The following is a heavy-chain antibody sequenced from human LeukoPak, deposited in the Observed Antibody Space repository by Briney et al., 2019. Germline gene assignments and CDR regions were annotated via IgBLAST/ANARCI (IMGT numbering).Heavy chain of an antibody. CDR2: IWSDGTNQ. V-gene: IGHV3-33*06. CDR1: QFTFSHYG. J-gene: IGHJ4*02. Sequence: GGSLRLSCVASQFTFSHYGMHWVRQAPGKGLEWVAVIWSDGTNQYYADSVKGRFTISRDNSHNTVYLQMSSLRAEDTAVYFCAKDAQRGFDYSNSLENLGLGTLVTVSS. D-gene: IGHD4-11*01. CDR3: AKDAQRGFDYSNSLEN.